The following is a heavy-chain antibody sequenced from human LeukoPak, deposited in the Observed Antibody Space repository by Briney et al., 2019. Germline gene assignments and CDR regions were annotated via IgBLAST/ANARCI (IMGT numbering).Heavy chain of an antibody. CDR1: GSTFSSYA. CDR2: ISYDGSNK. Sequence: PGGSLRLSCSASGSTFSSYAMHWVRQAPGKGLEWVAVISYDGSNKYYADSVKGRFTISRDNSKNTLYLQMNSLRAEDTAVYYCARDNYYDSSGYPDYWGQGTLVTVSS. CDR3: ARDNYYDSSGYPDY. D-gene: IGHD3-22*01. J-gene: IGHJ4*02. V-gene: IGHV3-30-3*01.